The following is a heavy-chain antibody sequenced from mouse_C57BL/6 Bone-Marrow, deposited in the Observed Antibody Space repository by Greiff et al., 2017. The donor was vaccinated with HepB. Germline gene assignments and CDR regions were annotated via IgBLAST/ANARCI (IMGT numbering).Heavy chain of an antibody. CDR2: IDPENGDT. CDR1: GFNIKDDY. Sequence: VQLQQSGAELVRPGASVKLSCTASGFNIKDDYMHWVKQRPEQGLEWIGWIDPENGDTEYASKFQGKATITADTSSSRAYLQLSSLTSEDTAVYYCTTHWNYFDYWGQGTTLTVSS. J-gene: IGHJ2*01. CDR3: TTHWNYFDY. V-gene: IGHV14-4*01. D-gene: IGHD4-1*01.